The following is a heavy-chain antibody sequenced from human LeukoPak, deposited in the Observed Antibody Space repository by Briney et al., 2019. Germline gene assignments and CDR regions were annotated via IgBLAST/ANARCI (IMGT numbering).Heavy chain of an antibody. V-gene: IGHV1-69*13. J-gene: IGHJ4*02. Sequence: GASVKVSCKASGGTFSSYAISWVRQAPGQGLEWMGGIIPIFGTANYAQKFQGRVTITADESTSTAYMELGSLRSEDTAVYYCAREGSPYYYDSSGYYYDYWGQGTLVTVSS. D-gene: IGHD3-22*01. CDR3: AREGSPYYYDSSGYYYDY. CDR2: IIPIFGTA. CDR1: GGTFSSYA.